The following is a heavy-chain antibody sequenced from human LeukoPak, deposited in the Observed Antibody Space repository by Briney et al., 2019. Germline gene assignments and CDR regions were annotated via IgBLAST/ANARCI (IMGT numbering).Heavy chain of an antibody. CDR3: ASELWTNRYQYYGMDV. V-gene: IGHV4-4*07. CDR1: GGSTSNYY. Sequence: SETLSVTCTVSGGSTSNYYWNWIRQPAGKGLEWIGRIYISGSTKYNPSLESRVTMSVDTSKNQLSLNLESVTAADTAVYYCASELWTNRYQYYGMDVWGQGTTVTVSS. CDR2: IYISGST. J-gene: IGHJ6*02. D-gene: IGHD5-18*01.